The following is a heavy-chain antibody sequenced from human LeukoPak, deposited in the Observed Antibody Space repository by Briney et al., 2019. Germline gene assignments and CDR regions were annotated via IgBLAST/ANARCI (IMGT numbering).Heavy chain of an antibody. J-gene: IGHJ4*02. CDR1: GFTFSSHA. Sequence: GGSLRLSCAASGFTFSSHAISWVRQAPGKGLEWVTAISGGGGSTYYADPVKGRFTISRDNSKNTLYPQMNSLRAEDTAVYYCAKGIAVAGPFDYWGQGTLVTVSS. D-gene: IGHD6-19*01. V-gene: IGHV3-23*01. CDR3: AKGIAVAGPFDY. CDR2: ISGGGGST.